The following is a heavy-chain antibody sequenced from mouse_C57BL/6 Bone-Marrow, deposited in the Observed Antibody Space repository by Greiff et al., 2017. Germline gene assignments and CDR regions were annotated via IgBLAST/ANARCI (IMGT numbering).Heavy chain of an antibody. CDR2: ISSGSSTI. V-gene: IGHV5-17*01. Sequence: EVKVVESGGGLVKPGGSLKLSCAASGFTFSDYGMHWVRQAPEKGLEWVAYISSGSSTIYYADTVKGRFTISRDNAKNTLFLQMTSLRSEDTAMYDCARGGLQAWLDYWGQGTLVTVSA. D-gene: IGHD2-2*01. CDR1: GFTFSDYG. J-gene: IGHJ3*01. CDR3: ARGGLQAWLDY.